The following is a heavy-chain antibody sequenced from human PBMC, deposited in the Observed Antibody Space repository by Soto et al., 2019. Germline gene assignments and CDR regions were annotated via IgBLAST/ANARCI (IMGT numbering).Heavy chain of an antibody. CDR1: GYTFTSYG. CDR2: ISAYNGNT. D-gene: IGHD2-2*01. CDR3: ARGGGVVLPAANRWFEP. V-gene: IGHV1-18*01. J-gene: IGHJ5*02. Sequence: KVSCKASGYTFTSYGISWVRQAPGQGLEWMGWISAYNGNTNYAQKLQGRVTMTTDTSTSTAYMELRSLRADDTAAYYCARGGGVVLPAANRWFEPWGQGTLVTVCS.